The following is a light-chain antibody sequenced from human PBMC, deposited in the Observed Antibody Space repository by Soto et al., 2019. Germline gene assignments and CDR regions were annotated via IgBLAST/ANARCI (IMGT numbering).Light chain of an antibody. CDR2: EAS. CDR1: QSVYSI. Sequence: EIVMTQSPATLSVSPGERATLSCRASQSVYSILAWYQQNPGQPPRLLVSEASTRATGSPARFSGSGSGTEFTLTISSLQSEDFAVHDCQQYNQWPLTFGGGTKVEVK. J-gene: IGKJ4*01. CDR3: QQYNQWPLT. V-gene: IGKV3-15*01.